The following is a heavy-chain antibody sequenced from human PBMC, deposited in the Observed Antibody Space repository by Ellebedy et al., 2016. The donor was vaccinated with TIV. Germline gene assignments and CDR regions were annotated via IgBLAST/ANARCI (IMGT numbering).Heavy chain of an antibody. CDR2: IYKDGGT. V-gene: IGHV3-66*01. CDR3: ARDPGGGGDFGDNWFDP. J-gene: IGHJ5*02. D-gene: IGHD2-21*01. CDR1: GFTVNSYF. Sequence: GGSLRLSCAASGFTVNSYFMSWVRQAPGKGLEWVSIIYKDGGTNYTDSVKGRFTISRDSSKNTLYLQMNSLTAEDTAVYYCARDPGGGGDFGDNWFDPWGQGTLVTVSS.